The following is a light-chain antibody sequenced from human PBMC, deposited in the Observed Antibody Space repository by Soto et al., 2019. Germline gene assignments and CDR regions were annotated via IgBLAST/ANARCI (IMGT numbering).Light chain of an antibody. Sequence: SYELTQPPSVSVAPGQTAQITCGGNDIGDKNVHWYQQRPGQAPVLVVYDDSDRPSGTPERLSGSNSGNTATLTITRVEAGDEADYYCQVWDNSSDQYVFGTGTKVTVL. CDR3: QVWDNSSDQYV. J-gene: IGLJ1*01. CDR2: DDS. CDR1: DIGDKN. V-gene: IGLV3-21*02.